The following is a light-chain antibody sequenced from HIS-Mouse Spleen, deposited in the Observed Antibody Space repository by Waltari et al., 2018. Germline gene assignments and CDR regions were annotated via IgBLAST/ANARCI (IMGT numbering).Light chain of an antibody. CDR1: SSDGGGYNY. J-gene: IGLJ1*01. V-gene: IGLV2-8*01. CDR2: EVS. Sequence: QSALTQPPSASGSPGQSVTISCTGTSSDGGGYNYVPWYQQHPGKAPKPMIYEVSKRPSGVPDRFSGSKSGNTASLTVSGLQAEDEADYYCSSYAGSNNYVFGTGTKVTVL. CDR3: SSYAGSNNYV.